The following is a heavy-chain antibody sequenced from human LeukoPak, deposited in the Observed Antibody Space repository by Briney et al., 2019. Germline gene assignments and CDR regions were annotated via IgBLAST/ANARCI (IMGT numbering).Heavy chain of an antibody. CDR1: GFTFRDSA. D-gene: IGHD3-3*01. J-gene: IGHJ5*02. V-gene: IGHV3-30*04. Sequence: GRSLRLSCSGAGFTFRDSAFHRVRQAPGKGLEWVAVISDDGSKRFYADSVKGRFTISRDNSRDTLYLPMQTLRPEDSAVYYCARESGFMMVGEINADNWFDPWGQGTPVTVPS. CDR2: ISDDGSKR. CDR3: ARESGFMMVGEINADNWFDP.